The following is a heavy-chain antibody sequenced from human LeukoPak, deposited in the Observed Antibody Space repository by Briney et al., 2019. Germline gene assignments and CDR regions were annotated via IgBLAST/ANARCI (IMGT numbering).Heavy chain of an antibody. J-gene: IGHJ4*02. D-gene: IGHD6-19*01. Sequence: PGGSLRLSCAASGFTFSSYAMSWVRQAPGKGLEWVSAISGSGGSTYYADSVKGRFTISRDNSKNTLYLQMNSLRAEDTAVYHCAKEGGIAVAGRLGYWGQGTPVTVSS. CDR1: GFTFSSYA. CDR2: ISGSGGST. CDR3: AKEGGIAVAGRLGY. V-gene: IGHV3-23*01.